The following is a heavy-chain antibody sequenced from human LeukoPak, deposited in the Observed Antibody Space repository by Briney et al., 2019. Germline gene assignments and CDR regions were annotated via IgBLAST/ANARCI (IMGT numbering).Heavy chain of an antibody. CDR3: ARDRRNYYDSSRVNWFDA. Sequence: GSSVKVSCKASGGTFSSYAISWVRQAPGQGLEWMGRIIPILGIANYAQKFQGRVTITADKSTSTAYMELSSLRSEGTAVYYCARDRRNYYDSSRVNWFDAWGQGTLVTVSS. V-gene: IGHV1-69*04. CDR2: IIPILGIA. CDR1: GGTFSSYA. D-gene: IGHD3-22*01. J-gene: IGHJ5*02.